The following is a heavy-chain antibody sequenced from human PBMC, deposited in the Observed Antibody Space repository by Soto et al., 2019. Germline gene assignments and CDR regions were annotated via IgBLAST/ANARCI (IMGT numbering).Heavy chain of an antibody. CDR1: GFILSDCA. V-gene: IGHV3-48*01. CDR2: ISSSSSVI. CDR3: ARDLSWGSNWYYYMDV. J-gene: IGHJ6*03. Sequence: EVQLVESGGGLVQPGGSLRLSCATSGFILSDCAMNWVRQAPGKGLEWVSYISSSSSVIDYADSVKGRFTVSRDNARNLLYRQMNSLRAEDTAVYYCARDLSWGSNWYYYMDVWGKGTTVTVSS. D-gene: IGHD7-27*01.